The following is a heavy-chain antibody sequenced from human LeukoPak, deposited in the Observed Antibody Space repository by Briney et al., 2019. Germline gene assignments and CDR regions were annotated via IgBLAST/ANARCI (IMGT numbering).Heavy chain of an antibody. J-gene: IGHJ4*02. V-gene: IGHV3-53*01. Sequence: GGSLRLSCAASGFTVSSNYMSWVRQAPGKGLEWVSVIYSGGSTYYADSGKGRFTISRDNSKNTLYLQMNSLRAEDTAVYYCARDPSSGWYDYWGQGTLVTVSS. CDR1: GFTVSSNY. D-gene: IGHD6-19*01. CDR3: ARDPSSGWYDY. CDR2: IYSGGST.